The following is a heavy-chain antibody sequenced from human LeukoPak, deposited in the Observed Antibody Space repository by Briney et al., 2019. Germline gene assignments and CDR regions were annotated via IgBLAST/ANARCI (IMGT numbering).Heavy chain of an antibody. Sequence: SVKVSCKASGGTFSSYAISWVRQAPGQGLEWMGRIIPILGIANYAQRFQGRVTITADKSTSTAYMELSSLRSEDTAVYYCARATYSGSYSDYWGQGTLVTVSS. CDR1: GGTFSSYA. CDR3: ARATYSGSYSDY. J-gene: IGHJ4*02. V-gene: IGHV1-69*04. D-gene: IGHD1-26*01. CDR2: IIPILGIA.